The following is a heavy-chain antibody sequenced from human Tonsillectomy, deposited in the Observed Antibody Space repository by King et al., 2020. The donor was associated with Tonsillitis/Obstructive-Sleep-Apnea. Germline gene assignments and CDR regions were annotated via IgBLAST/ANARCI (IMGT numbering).Heavy chain of an antibody. J-gene: IGHJ5*02. CDR3: ARARVLKGGFDP. CDR2: IWYDGSNK. D-gene: IGHD1-26*01. CDR1: GFTFSNYG. Sequence: VQLVESGGGVVQPGRSLRLSCAASGFTFSNYGMNWVRQAPGKGLEWVAVIWYDGSNKYYTDSVKGRFTISRDNSKSTLYLQMNSLRAEDTAVYYCARARVLKGGFDPWGQGTLVTVSS. V-gene: IGHV3-33*01.